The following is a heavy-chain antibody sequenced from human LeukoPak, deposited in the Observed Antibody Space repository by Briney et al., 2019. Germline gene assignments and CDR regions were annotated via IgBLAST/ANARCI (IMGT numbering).Heavy chain of an antibody. CDR1: GLTFSSYS. CDR2: IKQDGSER. J-gene: IGHJ4*02. CDR3: ARGPSGGNGFSY. D-gene: IGHD2-15*01. Sequence: GGSLRLSCAASGLTFSSYSMNWVRQAPGKGLEWVANIKQDGSERYYVDSVKGRFTISRDNAKNSLYLQMNSLRAVDTAVYYCARGPSGGNGFSYWGLGTLVTVSS. V-gene: IGHV3-7*04.